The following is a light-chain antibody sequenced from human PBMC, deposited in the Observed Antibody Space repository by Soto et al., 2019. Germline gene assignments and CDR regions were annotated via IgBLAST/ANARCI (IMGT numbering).Light chain of an antibody. CDR3: QQYNIWPPYT. Sequence: EIVMTQSPATLSVSPGERATLSCRASQSVSSNLAWYQQKFGHAPRLLIYGASTRATGIPARFSGSGSGTELTLTISRLQSEDFAVYYCQQYNIWPPYTVRQGTKLEIK. V-gene: IGKV3-15*01. J-gene: IGKJ2*01. CDR1: QSVSSN. CDR2: GAS.